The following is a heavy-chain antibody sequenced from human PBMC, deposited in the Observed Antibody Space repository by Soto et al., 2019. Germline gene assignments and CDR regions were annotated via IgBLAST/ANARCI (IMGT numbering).Heavy chain of an antibody. Sequence: GGSLRLACAASGFTFSSYAMHWVRQAPGKGLEWVAVISYDGSNKYYADSVKGRFTISRDNSKNTLYLQMNSLRAEDTAVYYCARERSYGSGSYAIYYYYGMDVWGQGTTVTVSS. CDR1: GFTFSSYA. CDR3: ARERSYGSGSYAIYYYYGMDV. CDR2: ISYDGSNK. V-gene: IGHV3-30-3*01. J-gene: IGHJ6*02. D-gene: IGHD3-10*01.